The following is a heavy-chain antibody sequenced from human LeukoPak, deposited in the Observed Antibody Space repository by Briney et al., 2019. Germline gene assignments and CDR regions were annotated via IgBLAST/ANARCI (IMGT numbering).Heavy chain of an antibody. CDR3: ARVRIMSMSDY. V-gene: IGHV3-21*01. D-gene: IGHD6-6*01. Sequence: GGSLRLSCAASGFTFSTYTMNWVRQAPGKGLEWVSCIGSSGYYIYYADSVKGRFTISRDNANNSLYLHMNSLRAEDTAVYYCARVRIMSMSDYWGQGTLVTVSS. CDR2: IGSSGYYI. J-gene: IGHJ4*02. CDR1: GFTFSTYT.